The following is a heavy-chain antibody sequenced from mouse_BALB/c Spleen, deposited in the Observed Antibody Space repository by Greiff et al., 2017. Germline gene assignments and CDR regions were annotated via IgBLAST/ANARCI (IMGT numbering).Heavy chain of an antibody. CDR3: ARGDDGYAWFAY. V-gene: IGHV1-15*01. CDR2: IDPETGGT. Sequence: VQLQQSGAELVRPGASVTLSCKASGYTFTDYEMHWVKQTPVHGLEWIGAIDPETGGTAYNQKFKGKATLTADKSSSTAYMELRSLTSEDSAVYYCARGDDGYAWFAYWGQGTLVTVSA. D-gene: IGHD2-3*01. CDR1: GYTFTDYE. J-gene: IGHJ3*01.